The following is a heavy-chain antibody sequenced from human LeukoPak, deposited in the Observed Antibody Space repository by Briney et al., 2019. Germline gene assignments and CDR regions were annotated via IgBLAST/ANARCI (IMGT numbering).Heavy chain of an antibody. D-gene: IGHD3-22*01. CDR2: IYYSGST. J-gene: IGHJ4*02. CDR3: ARKGKNYDSSGYDY. CDR1: GGSISSYY. Sequence: SETLSLTCTVSGGSISSYYWSWIRQPPGKGLEWIGYIYYSGSTNYNPSLKSRVTISVDTSKNQFSLKLSSVTAADTAVYYCARKGKNYDSSGYDYWGQGTLVTVSS. V-gene: IGHV4-59*01.